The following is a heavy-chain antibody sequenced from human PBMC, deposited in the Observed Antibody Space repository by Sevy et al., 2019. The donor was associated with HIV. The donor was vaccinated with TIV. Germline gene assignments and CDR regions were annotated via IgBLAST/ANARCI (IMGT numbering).Heavy chain of an antibody. Sequence: KQSQTLSLTCTVSGGSISSGGYYWSWIRQHPGKGLEWIGYIYYSGSTYYNPSLKSRVTISVDTSKNQFSLKLSSVTAADTAVYYCARALTYYYDSSGYYSGAFDYWGQGTLVTVSS. CDR2: IYYSGST. CDR1: GGSISSGGYY. D-gene: IGHD3-22*01. CDR3: ARALTYYYDSSGYYSGAFDY. V-gene: IGHV4-31*03. J-gene: IGHJ4*02.